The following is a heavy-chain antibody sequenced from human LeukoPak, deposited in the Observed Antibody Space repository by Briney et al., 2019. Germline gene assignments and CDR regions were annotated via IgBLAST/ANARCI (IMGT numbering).Heavy chain of an antibody. J-gene: IGHJ4*02. D-gene: IGHD3-10*01. Sequence: GGSLRLSCAASGFTFSSYAMSWVRQAPGKGLEWVSAISGNDGTTYYADSVKGRFTISRDNSKNTLYLQMDSLRAEDTAVYYCARIRGVSLDYWGQGTLVTVSS. V-gene: IGHV3-23*01. CDR3: ARIRGVSLDY. CDR2: ISGNDGTT. CDR1: GFTFSSYA.